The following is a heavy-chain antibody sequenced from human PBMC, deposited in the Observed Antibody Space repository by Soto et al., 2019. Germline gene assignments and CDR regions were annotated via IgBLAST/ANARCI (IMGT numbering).Heavy chain of an antibody. Sequence: EVQLVESGGGLVQPGNSLRLSCAASGFTFSSHWMTWVRQAPGKGLEWVANINQDGSEKYYVDSVKGRFTISRDNAKNSLYLQMNSLRAEDTAVYYCASQAITMVRAVIMPWGDYWGQGTLVTVSS. V-gene: IGHV3-7*03. CDR2: INQDGSEK. CDR1: GFTFSSHW. CDR3: ASQAITMVRAVIMPWGDY. D-gene: IGHD3-10*01. J-gene: IGHJ4*02.